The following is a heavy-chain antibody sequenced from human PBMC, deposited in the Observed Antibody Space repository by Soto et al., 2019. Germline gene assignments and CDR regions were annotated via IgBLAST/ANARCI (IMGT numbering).Heavy chain of an antibody. Sequence: TGGSLRLSCVVSGFTFSRYAMHWVRQAPGKGLEWVAAMSYNGSDKNYADSVKGRFTISGDNSKDTLYLQMDSLRPDDTAVYYCARPPFDSSGYYPNWGQGTLVTVSS. J-gene: IGHJ4*02. D-gene: IGHD3-22*01. CDR3: ARPPFDSSGYYPN. CDR1: GFTFSRYA. V-gene: IGHV3-30*04. CDR2: MSYNGSDK.